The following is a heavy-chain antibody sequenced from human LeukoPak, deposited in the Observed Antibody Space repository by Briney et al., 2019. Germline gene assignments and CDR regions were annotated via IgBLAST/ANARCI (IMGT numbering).Heavy chain of an antibody. D-gene: IGHD3-22*01. CDR2: VHYTGSI. J-gene: IGHJ4*02. V-gene: IGHV4-59*08. CDR3: ANYYDSSGYYLT. CDR1: GGAISSYY. Sequence: SETLSLTCTVSGGAISSYYWSWIRQPPGKGLEWIGYVHYTGSINDNPSLKSRATISLDTSKNQISLKLSSVTAADTAVYYCANYYDSSGYYLTWGQGILVTVSS.